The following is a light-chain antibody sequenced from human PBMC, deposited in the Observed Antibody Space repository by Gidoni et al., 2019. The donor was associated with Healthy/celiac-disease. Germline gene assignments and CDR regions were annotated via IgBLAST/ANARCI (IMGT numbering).Light chain of an antibody. CDR3: QTWGTGIQGV. CDR2: LNSDGSH. Sequence: HLVLTQSPSAPASLGASVKLTCTLSSGHSSYAIAWHQQQPEKGPRYLMKLNSDGSHSKGDGIPDRFSGSSSGAERYLTISSLQSEDEADYYCQTWGTGIQGVFGGGTKLTVL. J-gene: IGLJ3*02. CDR1: SGHSSYA. V-gene: IGLV4-69*01.